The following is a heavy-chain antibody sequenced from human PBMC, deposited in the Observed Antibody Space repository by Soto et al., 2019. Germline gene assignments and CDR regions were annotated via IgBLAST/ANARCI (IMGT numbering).Heavy chain of an antibody. V-gene: IGHV1-2*02. CDR3: ARLYTYGYYHFDH. J-gene: IGHJ4*02. D-gene: IGHD3-22*01. CDR1: GYIFTGYI. CDR2: VNPYGGGT. Sequence: ASVKVSCKASGYIFTGYIIHWLRQAPGQGLEWMGWVNPYGGGTHYAQKFQGRVTLTSDTSISTVYMELSRLTSDDTAVYFCARLYTYGYYHFDHWGQGTLVTVSS.